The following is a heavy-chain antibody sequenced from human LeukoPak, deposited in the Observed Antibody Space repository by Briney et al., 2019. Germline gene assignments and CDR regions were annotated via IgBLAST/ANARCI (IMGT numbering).Heavy chain of an antibody. V-gene: IGHV4-39*01. D-gene: IGHD2-21*01. CDR1: GGSISSSYY. Sequence: SETLSLTCTVSGGSISSSYYWGWIRQPPGKGLEWIGSIYYSGSTYYNPSLKSRVTISVDTSKNQFSLKLSSVTAADTAVYYCARRDILYYFDYWGQGTLVTVSS. CDR2: IYYSGST. CDR3: ARRDILYYFDY. J-gene: IGHJ4*02.